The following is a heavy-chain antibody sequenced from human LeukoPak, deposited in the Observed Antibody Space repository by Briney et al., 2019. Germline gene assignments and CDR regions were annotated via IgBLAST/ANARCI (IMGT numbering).Heavy chain of an antibody. J-gene: IGHJ5*02. Sequence: ASVKVSRKASGYTFTGYYMHRVRQAPGQGLEWMGWINPNSCGTNYAQKFQGRVTMTRETSSSPPYMELSRLRSDDTAVYYCASDSGSYLGPRNWFDPWGQGTLVTVSS. D-gene: IGHD1-26*01. CDR1: GYTFTGYY. CDR3: ASDSGSYLGPRNWFDP. V-gene: IGHV1-2*02. CDR2: INPNSCGT.